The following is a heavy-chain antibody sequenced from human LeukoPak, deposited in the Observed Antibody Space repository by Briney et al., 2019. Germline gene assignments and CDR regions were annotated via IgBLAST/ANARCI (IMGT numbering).Heavy chain of an antibody. J-gene: IGHJ3*02. CDR2: IYTSGST. V-gene: IGHV4-4*07. D-gene: IGHD2-15*01. CDR1: GGSISSSDW. CDR3: ARDPYSAFDI. Sequence: PSGTLSLTCAVSGGSISSSDWWSWVRQPAGKGLEWIGRIYTSGSTNYNPSLKSRVTMSVDTSKNQFSLKLSSVTAADTAVYYCARDPYSAFDIWGQGTMVTVSS.